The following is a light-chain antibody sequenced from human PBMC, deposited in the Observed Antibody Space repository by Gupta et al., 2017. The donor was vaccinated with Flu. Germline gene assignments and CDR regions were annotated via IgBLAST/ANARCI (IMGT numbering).Light chain of an antibody. CDR3: QQSASTPPWT. Sequence: SSLSASVGDRVTITCRASQTIDSSLNWYQQKPGRAPTLLLYAAASLQTGVPSRFSGSGSGTEFTLTISSLQPEDFATYYCQQSASTPPWTFGQGTRVEI. V-gene: IGKV1-39*01. CDR1: QTIDSS. J-gene: IGKJ1*01. CDR2: AAA.